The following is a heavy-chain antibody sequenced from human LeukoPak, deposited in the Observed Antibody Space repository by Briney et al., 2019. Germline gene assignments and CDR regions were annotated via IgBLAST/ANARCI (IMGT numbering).Heavy chain of an antibody. D-gene: IGHD3-22*01. J-gene: IGHJ4*02. CDR1: GYTFTGYY. CDR3: ARDYYDSSGYFPLFDY. Sequence: GASVKVSCKASGYTFTGYYMHWVRQAPGQGLEWMGWINPNSGGTNYAQKLQGRVTMTTDTSTSTAYMELRSLRSDDTAVYYCARDYYDSSGYFPLFDYWGQGTLVTVSS. CDR2: INPNSGGT. V-gene: IGHV1-2*02.